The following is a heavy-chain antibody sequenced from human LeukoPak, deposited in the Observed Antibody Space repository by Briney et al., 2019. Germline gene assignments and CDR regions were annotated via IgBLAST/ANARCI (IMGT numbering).Heavy chain of an antibody. CDR2: INPSGGST. Sequence: ASVKVSCKASGYTFTSYYMHWVRQAPGQGLEWMGIINPSGGSTSYAQKFQGRVTMTRDTSTSTVYMELGSLRSEDTAVYYCARDSGYYDSSGYYYFQHWGQGTLVTVSS. CDR3: ARDSGYYDSSGYYYFQH. CDR1: GYTFTSYY. D-gene: IGHD3-22*01. V-gene: IGHV1-46*01. J-gene: IGHJ1*01.